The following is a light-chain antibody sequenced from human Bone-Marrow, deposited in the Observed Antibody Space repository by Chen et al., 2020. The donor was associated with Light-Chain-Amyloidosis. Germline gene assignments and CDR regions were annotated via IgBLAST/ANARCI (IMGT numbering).Light chain of an antibody. J-gene: IGKJ4*01. CDR3: QQYGTSPLT. V-gene: IGKV3-20*01. CDR2: GSS. Sequence: EIVLTQSPGTLSLSPGEGANLSCRASQTISSNHLTWYQQKFGQAPGLLIYGSSSRATGIPDRFTGSGSGTDFTLTINRLEPEDFAMYYCQQYGTSPLTFGGGTKVEIK. CDR1: QTISSNH.